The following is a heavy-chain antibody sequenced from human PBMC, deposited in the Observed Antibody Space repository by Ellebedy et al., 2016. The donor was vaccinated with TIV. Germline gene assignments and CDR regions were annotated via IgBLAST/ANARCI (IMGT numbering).Heavy chain of an antibody. V-gene: IGHV4-39*07. D-gene: IGHD5-12*01. CDR1: GGSVSRSSYY. CDR3: AREGYGGYAAGIDS. J-gene: IGHJ4*02. CDR2: IHYSGMT. Sequence: SETLSLXXTVSGGSVSRSSYYWGWIRQPPGKGLEWIGSIHYSGMTYNNPSLKSRVTISLDTSKNQFSLKLPSVTAADTAVYYCAREGYGGYAAGIDSWGQGTLVIVSS.